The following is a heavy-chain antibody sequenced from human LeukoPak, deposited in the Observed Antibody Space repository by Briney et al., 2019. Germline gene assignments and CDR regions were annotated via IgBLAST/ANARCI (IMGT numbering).Heavy chain of an antibody. Sequence: GASVKVSCKASGYTFSDYYVHWVRQAPGQGLEWVAWINPNSGGTTYAQKLQGRVTVTRDTSLSTAHMELSSLRSDDTAVYYCVWGIASPNYFDYWGQGTLVTVSS. CDR2: INPNSGGT. J-gene: IGHJ4*02. D-gene: IGHD6-13*01. CDR3: VWGIASPNYFDY. CDR1: GYTFSDYY. V-gene: IGHV1-2*02.